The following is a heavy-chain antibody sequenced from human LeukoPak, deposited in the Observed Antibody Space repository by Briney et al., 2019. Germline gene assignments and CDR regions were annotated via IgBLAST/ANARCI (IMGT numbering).Heavy chain of an antibody. CDR3: ARDPDRGYSYGYEEFGHYYYMDV. V-gene: IGHV3-64*01. CDR2: ISSSEGST. J-gene: IGHJ6*03. Sequence: PSGSLRLSCAASGFTFSSYSMSWVRQAPGKGLECVSSISSSEGSTYYAISVRGRFTISRDKSKNTLYLQMGSLRAEDMAVYYCARDPDRGYSYGYEEFGHYYYMDVWGKGTTVTVSS. CDR1: GFTFSSYS. D-gene: IGHD5-18*01.